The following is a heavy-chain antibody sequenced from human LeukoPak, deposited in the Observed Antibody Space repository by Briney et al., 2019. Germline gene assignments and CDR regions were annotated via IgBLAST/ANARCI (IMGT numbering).Heavy chain of an antibody. D-gene: IGHD3-22*01. CDR1: GFTYSSYW. J-gene: IGHJ4*02. CDR3: ARVGGYSGAYDY. Sequence: PGGSLRLSCAASGFTYSSYWMHWVRPAPGKGLVWVSRINSDASSTSYADSVKGRFTISRDNAKSTLYLQMNSLRAEDTAVYYCARVGGYSGAYDYWGQGTLVTVSS. V-gene: IGHV3-74*01. CDR2: INSDASST.